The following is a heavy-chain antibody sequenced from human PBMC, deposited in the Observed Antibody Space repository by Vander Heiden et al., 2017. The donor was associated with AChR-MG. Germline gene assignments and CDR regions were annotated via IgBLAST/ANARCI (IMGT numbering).Heavy chain of an antibody. D-gene: IGHD2-21*01. CDR2: IIPIFGTA. CDR1: GGPFSSYA. Sequence: QVQLVQSGAEVKKPGSSVKVSCKASGGPFSSYAISWVRQAPGQGLEWMGGIIPIFGTANYAQKFQGRVTITADKSTSTAYMELSSLRSEDTAVYYCARHAQRGGENPFDYWGQGTLVTVSS. CDR3: ARHAQRGGENPFDY. V-gene: IGHV1-69*06. J-gene: IGHJ4*02.